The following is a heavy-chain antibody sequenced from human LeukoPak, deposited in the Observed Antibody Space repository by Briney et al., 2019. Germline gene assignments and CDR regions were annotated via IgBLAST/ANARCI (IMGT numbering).Heavy chain of an antibody. CDR3: AREGAMTNYFDY. J-gene: IGHJ4*02. D-gene: IGHD1-26*01. CDR1: GFTFSSYG. CDR2: IWYDGSNK. Sequence: GGSLRLSCAASGFTFSSYGMHWVRQAPGKGLEWVAVIWYDGSNKYYADSVKGRFTISRDNSKNTLYLQMNSLRAEDTAVYYCAREGAMTNYFDYWGQGTLVTVSS. V-gene: IGHV3-33*01.